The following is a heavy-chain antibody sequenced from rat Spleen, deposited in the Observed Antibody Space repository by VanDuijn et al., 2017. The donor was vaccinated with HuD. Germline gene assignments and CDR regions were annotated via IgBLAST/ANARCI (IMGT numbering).Heavy chain of an antibody. J-gene: IGHJ2*01. Sequence: EVRLQESGPGLVKPSQSLSLTCSVTDYSITSSYGWSWIRRFPGNKLEWMGYINSEGTTNYNPSPKSRISITRDTSKNQFFLQVNSVTTEDTATYYCARSPTTVAPFDYWGQGVMVTVSS. CDR2: INSEGTT. V-gene: IGHV3-3*01. CDR3: ARSPTTVAPFDY. CDR1: DYSITSSYG. D-gene: IGHD1-1*01.